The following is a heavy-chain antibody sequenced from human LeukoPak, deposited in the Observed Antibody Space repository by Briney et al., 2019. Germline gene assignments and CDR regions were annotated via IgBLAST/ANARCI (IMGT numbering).Heavy chain of an antibody. CDR2: ISHSGST. V-gene: IGHV4-34*01. Sequence: SETLSLTCAVYGGSFTGLYWSWIRQPPGKGLEWIGEISHSGSTDYNPSLKSRVTISVNTSNNQFSLKLSSVTAADTAVYYCARVRRVGSGVDYWGQGTLVTVSS. J-gene: IGHJ4*02. CDR3: ARVRRVGSGVDY. CDR1: GGSFTGLY. D-gene: IGHD6-25*01.